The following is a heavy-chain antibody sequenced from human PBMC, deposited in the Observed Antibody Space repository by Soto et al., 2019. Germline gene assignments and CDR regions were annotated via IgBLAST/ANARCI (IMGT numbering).Heavy chain of an antibody. CDR2: IYYSGST. J-gene: IGHJ4*02. D-gene: IGHD6-13*01. V-gene: IGHV4-39*01. Sequence: SETLSLTCTVSGGSISSSSYYWGWIRQPPGKGLEWIGSIYYSGSTYYNPSLKSRVTISVDTSKNQFSLKLSSVTAADTAVYYCVVAASGYFDYWGQGTLVTVSS. CDR3: VVAASGYFDY. CDR1: GGSISSSSYY.